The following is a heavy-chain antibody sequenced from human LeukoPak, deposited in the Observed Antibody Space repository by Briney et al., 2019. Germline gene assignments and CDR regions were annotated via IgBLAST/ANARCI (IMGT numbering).Heavy chain of an antibody. D-gene: IGHD3-10*01. CDR1: GYTFTSYY. Sequence: GASVKVSCKASGYTFTSYYMHWVRQAPGQGLEWMGIINPSGGSTSYAQKFQGRVTMTRDMSTSTVYMELSSLRSEDTAVYYCARERVVPSGGEGYFDYWGQGTLVTVSS. V-gene: IGHV1-46*01. J-gene: IGHJ4*02. CDR2: INPSGGST. CDR3: ARERVVPSGGEGYFDY.